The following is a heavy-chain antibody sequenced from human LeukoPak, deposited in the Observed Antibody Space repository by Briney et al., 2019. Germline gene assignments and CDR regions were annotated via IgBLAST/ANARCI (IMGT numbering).Heavy chain of an antibody. D-gene: IGHD3-22*01. J-gene: IGHJ6*03. Sequence: GGSLRLSCAASGFTFDDYGMSWVRQAPGKGLEWVSGINWNGGSTGYADSVKGRFTISRDNAKNSLYLQMNSLRAEDTALYHCARRSGYYDSSGDYGYYMDVWGKGTTVTVSS. V-gene: IGHV3-20*01. CDR1: GFTFDDYG. CDR2: INWNGGST. CDR3: ARRSGYYDSSGDYGYYMDV.